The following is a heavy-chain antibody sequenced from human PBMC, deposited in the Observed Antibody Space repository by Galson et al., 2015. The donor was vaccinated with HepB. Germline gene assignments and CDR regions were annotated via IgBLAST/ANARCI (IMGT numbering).Heavy chain of an antibody. Sequence: SLRLSCAASGFTFSSYGMHWVRQAPGKGLEWVAVIWYDGSNKYYADSVKGRFTISRDNSKNTLYLQMNSLRAEDTAVYYCAREGPQDIVHGLYAFDIWGQGTMVTVSS. V-gene: IGHV3-33*01. CDR2: IWYDGSNK. D-gene: IGHD5-12*01. CDR1: GFTFSSYG. CDR3: AREGPQDIVHGLYAFDI. J-gene: IGHJ3*02.